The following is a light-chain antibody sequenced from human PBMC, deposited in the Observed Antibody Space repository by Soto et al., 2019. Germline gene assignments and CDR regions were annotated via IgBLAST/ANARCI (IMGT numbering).Light chain of an antibody. CDR3: QQLYSYPLT. Sequence: DIQLTQSPSFLSASVGDRVTVTCRASQDISSFLAWYHQTPGKAPNLLIYAASTFQSGVPSRFSGSGSGTEFTLTISSLQPEDFATYYCQQLYSYPLTFGGGTKVEIK. CDR1: QDISSF. J-gene: IGKJ4*01. V-gene: IGKV1-9*01. CDR2: AAS.